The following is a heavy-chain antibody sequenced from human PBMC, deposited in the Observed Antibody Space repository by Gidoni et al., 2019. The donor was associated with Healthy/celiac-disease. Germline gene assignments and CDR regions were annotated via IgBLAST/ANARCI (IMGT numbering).Heavy chain of an antibody. CDR2: IYPGDSDT. D-gene: IGHD2-15*01. Sequence: EVQLVQSGAEVKKPGESLKISCKGSGYSFTSYWIGWVRQMPGKGLDWMGIIYPGDSDTRYSPSFQGQVTISADKSISTAYLQWSSLKASDTAMYYCARHALGGYCSGGSCATGGYYFDYWGQGTLVTVSS. J-gene: IGHJ4*02. CDR3: ARHALGGYCSGGSCATGGYYFDY. CDR1: GYSFTSYW. V-gene: IGHV5-51*01.